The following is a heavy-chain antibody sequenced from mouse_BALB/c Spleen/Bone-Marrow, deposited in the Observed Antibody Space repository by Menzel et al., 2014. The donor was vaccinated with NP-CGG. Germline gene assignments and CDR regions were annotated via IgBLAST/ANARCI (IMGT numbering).Heavy chain of an antibody. CDR2: IYPGDGDT. J-gene: IGHJ2*01. CDR1: GYAFSVYW. Sequence: QVQLQQSGAELVRPGSSVKISCKASGYAFSVYWMNWVKQRPGQGLEWIGQIYPGDGDTNYNGKFKGRATLTADKSSNTAYMQLSSLTSEDFAVYFCARGGISVDYWGQGTTLTVSS. CDR3: ARGGISVDY. V-gene: IGHV1-80*01.